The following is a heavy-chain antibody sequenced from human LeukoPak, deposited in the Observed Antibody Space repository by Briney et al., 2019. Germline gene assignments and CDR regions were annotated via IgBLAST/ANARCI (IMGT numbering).Heavy chain of an antibody. V-gene: IGHV1-2*02. CDR1: GYTFTGYY. CDR3: ARDLFGIVVVPAAMGY. Sequence: ASVKVSCKASGYTFTGYYMHWVRQAPGQGLEWMGWINPNSGGTNYAQKFQGRVTMTRDTSINTAYMELSRLRSDDTAVYYRARDLFGIVVVPAAMGYWGQGTLVTVSS. J-gene: IGHJ4*02. D-gene: IGHD2-2*01. CDR2: INPNSGGT.